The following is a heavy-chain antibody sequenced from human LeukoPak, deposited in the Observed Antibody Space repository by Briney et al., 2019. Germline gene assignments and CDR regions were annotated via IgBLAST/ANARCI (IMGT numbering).Heavy chain of an antibody. CDR2: INHSGST. Sequence: SETLSLTCAVYGGSFSGYYWSWIRQPPGKGLEWIGEINHSGSTNYNPSLKSRVTISVDTSKNQFSLKLSSVTAADTAVYYCARRRLRYFDWTPLHWFDPWGQGTLVTVSS. CDR1: GGSFSGYY. J-gene: IGHJ5*02. CDR3: ARRRLRYFDWTPLHWFDP. V-gene: IGHV4-34*01. D-gene: IGHD3-9*01.